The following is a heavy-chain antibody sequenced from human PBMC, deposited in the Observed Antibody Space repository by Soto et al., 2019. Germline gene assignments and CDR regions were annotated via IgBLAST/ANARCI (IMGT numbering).Heavy chain of an antibody. Sequence: GGSLRLSCAASGFTFKTYGMHWVRQAPGKGLEWVAVISYDGSDKFYADSVKGRFTISRDNFKNTLYLQMSSLRAEDTAIYYCAKSPNFYCSSPNCYKFYFDYWGQGTLVTVSS. V-gene: IGHV3-30*18. D-gene: IGHD2-2*02. CDR1: GFTFKTYG. CDR2: ISYDGSDK. J-gene: IGHJ4*02. CDR3: AKSPNFYCSSPNCYKFYFDY.